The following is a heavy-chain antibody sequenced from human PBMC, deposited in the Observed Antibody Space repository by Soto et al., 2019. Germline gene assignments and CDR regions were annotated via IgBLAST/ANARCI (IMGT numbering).Heavy chain of an antibody. CDR3: ARAGYRVLDY. V-gene: IGHV4-30-2*01. CDR1: GGSISSGGYS. J-gene: IGHJ4*02. D-gene: IGHD2-15*01. CDR2: IYHSGST. Sequence: SETLSLTCAVSGGSISSGGYSWSWIRQPPGKGLEWIGYIYHSGSTYYNPSLKSRVTISVDRSKNQFSLKLSSVTAADTAVYYCARAGYRVLDYWGQGTLVTVSS.